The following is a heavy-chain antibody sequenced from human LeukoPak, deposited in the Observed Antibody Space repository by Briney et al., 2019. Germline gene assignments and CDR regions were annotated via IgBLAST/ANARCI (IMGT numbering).Heavy chain of an antibody. CDR2: IWSDATNQ. CDR3: AKDAQRGFDYSNSLEH. J-gene: IGHJ4*02. CDR1: GLPFSHFG. V-gene: IGHV3-33*06. D-gene: IGHD4-11*01. Sequence: GTSLTLSCEPSGLPFSHFGMRWVRAAPGKGLEWVAVIWSDATNQYYVDSVKGRLTISRDNFEKAVSLQMDSLRAEDTAVYYCAKDAQRGFDYSNSLEHWGQGSLVTVSS.